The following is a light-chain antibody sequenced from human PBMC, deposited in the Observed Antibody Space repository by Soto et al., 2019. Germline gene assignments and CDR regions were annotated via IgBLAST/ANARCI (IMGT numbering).Light chain of an antibody. J-gene: IGKJ1*01. V-gene: IGKV3-11*01. CDR1: QSVSSY. CDR3: QQRSNWPPT. CDR2: DAS. Sequence: EIVLTQSPATLSLSPGERATLSCRASQSVSSYLAWFQQKPGQAPRLLIYDASNRATGVPARFSGIGSGTDFTLTISSLKPEDFAVYYCQQRSNWPPTFGQGTKVEI.